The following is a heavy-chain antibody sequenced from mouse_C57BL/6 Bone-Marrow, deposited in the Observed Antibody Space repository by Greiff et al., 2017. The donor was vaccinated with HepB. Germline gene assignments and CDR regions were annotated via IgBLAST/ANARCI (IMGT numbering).Heavy chain of an antibody. CDR2: IYPGSGNT. Sequence: QVQLKESGAELVRPGASVKLSCKASGYTFTDYYINWVKQRPGKGLEWIARIYPGSGNTYYNEKFKGKATLTAEKSSSTAYMQLSSLTSEDSAVYFCAREGVTTDPYAMDYWGQGTSVTVSS. V-gene: IGHV1-76*01. D-gene: IGHD1-1*01. CDR1: GYTFTDYY. CDR3: AREGVTTDPYAMDY. J-gene: IGHJ4*01.